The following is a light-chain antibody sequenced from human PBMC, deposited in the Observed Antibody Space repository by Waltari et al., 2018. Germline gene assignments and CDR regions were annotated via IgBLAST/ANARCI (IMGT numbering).Light chain of an antibody. CDR1: ALPKQY. J-gene: IGLJ3*02. V-gene: IGLV3-25*03. CDR3: QSADSSGTYRV. CDR2: KDS. Sequence: SYELTQPPSVSVSPGQTARITCSGDALPKQYAYWYQQKPSQAPVLVIFKDSERPSGVPELFSGSSSGKTGTLTISGVNAEDEADYYCQSADSSGTYRVFGVGTKLTVL.